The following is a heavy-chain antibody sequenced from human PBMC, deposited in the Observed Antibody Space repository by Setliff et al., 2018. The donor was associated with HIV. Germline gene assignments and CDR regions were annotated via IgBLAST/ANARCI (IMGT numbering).Heavy chain of an antibody. Sequence: ASVKVSCKASGYTFTGHAMNWVRQAPGQGLEWMGWINTKTGHPTYAQGFTGRFVFSLGTSVSTAYLQISSLKAEDTAVYFCARDLKRPNSNFWGGYPIPFDSWGQGTLVTVSS. V-gene: IGHV7-4-1*02. J-gene: IGHJ4*02. CDR1: GYTFTGHA. CDR2: INTKTGHP. CDR3: ARDLKRPNSNFWGGYPIPFDS. D-gene: IGHD3-3*01.